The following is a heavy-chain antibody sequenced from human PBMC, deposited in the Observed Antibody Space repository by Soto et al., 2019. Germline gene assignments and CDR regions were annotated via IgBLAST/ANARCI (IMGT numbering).Heavy chain of an antibody. CDR2: ISSTGAGT. V-gene: IGHV3-23*01. CDR3: ARDYSSYGPFDY. D-gene: IGHD5-18*01. CDR1: GFTFSKFA. Sequence: GGSLRLSCAASGFTFSKFAMTWARQAPGKGLEWVSAISSTGAGTYYVDSVKGRFTVSRDNAKNSLYLQMNSLRAEDTAVYYCARDYSSYGPFDYWGQGTLVTVSS. J-gene: IGHJ4*02.